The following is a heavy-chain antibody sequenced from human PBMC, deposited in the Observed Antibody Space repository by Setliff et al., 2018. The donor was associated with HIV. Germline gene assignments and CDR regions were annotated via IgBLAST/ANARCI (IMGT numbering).Heavy chain of an antibody. Sequence: PGGSLRLSCTASGFTFGDYAMSWFRQAPGKGLEWVAVIWYDGSNKYYADSVKGRFTISRDNSKKMLFLQMNSLRAEDTAVYYCAKDPAVNAYGDYPLGGMDVWGKGTTVTVSS. V-gene: IGHV3-33*06. CDR2: IWYDGSNK. CDR1: GFTFGDYA. D-gene: IGHD4-17*01. J-gene: IGHJ6*04. CDR3: AKDPAVNAYGDYPLGGMDV.